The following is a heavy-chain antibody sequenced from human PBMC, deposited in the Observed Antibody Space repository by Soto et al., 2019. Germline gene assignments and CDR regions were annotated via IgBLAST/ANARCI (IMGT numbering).Heavy chain of an antibody. D-gene: IGHD6-13*01. CDR2: ISYDGSNK. CDR1: GFTFSSYG. Sequence: QVQLVESGGGVVQPGRSLRLSCAASGFTFSSYGMNWVCQAPGKGLEWVAVISYDGSNKYYADSVKDRFTISRDSSKNMLYLQMNSLRAEDTAVYYCAKEDSSSWHYYYGMDVWGQGTTVTVSS. V-gene: IGHV3-30*18. CDR3: AKEDSSSWHYYYGMDV. J-gene: IGHJ6*02.